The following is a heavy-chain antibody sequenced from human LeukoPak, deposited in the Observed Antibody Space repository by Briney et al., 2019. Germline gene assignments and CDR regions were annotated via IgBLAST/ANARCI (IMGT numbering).Heavy chain of an antibody. CDR3: AKVIRSSGWYVDS. V-gene: IGHV3-30-3*01. D-gene: IGHD6-19*01. CDR2: ISYDGSNK. CDR1: GFTFSSYA. J-gene: IGHJ4*02. Sequence: GGSLRLSCAASGFTFSSYAMHWVRQAPGKGLEWVAVISYDGSNKYYADSVKGRFTISRDNSKNTLYLQMNSLRAEDTAVYYCAKVIRSSGWYVDSWGQGTLVTVSS.